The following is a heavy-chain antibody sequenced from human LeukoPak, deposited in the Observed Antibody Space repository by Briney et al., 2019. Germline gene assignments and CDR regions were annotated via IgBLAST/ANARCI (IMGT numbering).Heavy chain of an antibody. D-gene: IGHD1-26*01. J-gene: IGHJ4*02. CDR1: GFTFSNYE. CDR3: ARYSGSYHAIDY. CDR2: IEGDGSST. Sequence: GGSLRLSCAASGFTFSNYEMNWVRQAPGKGLVWVSRIEGDGSSTSYADSVKGRFTVSRDNAENTLYLKMNSLRAEDTALYYYARYSGSYHAIDYWGQGTLVTVSS. V-gene: IGHV3-74*01.